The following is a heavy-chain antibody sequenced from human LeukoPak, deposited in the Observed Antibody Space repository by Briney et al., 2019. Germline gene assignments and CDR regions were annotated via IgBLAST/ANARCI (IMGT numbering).Heavy chain of an antibody. D-gene: IGHD4-17*01. J-gene: IGHJ5*02. CDR2: IHYSGST. CDR1: GGSISSSSYH. CDR3: AKFNMATTWFDP. Sequence: SETLSLTCTVSGGSISSSSYHWGWIRQPPGKGLEWIGNIHYSGSTYYNPSLKSRVTISVDTSKKRFSLKLSSVTAADTAVYYCAKFNMATTWFDPWGQGTLVTVSS. V-gene: IGHV4-39*01.